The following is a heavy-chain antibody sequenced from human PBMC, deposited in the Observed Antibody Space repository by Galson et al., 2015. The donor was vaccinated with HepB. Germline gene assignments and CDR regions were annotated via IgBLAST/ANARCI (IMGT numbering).Heavy chain of an antibody. V-gene: IGHV3-64D*06. Sequence: SLRLSCAASGFTFSTYAIHWVRQAPGKGLEYVSGITTNGDSTYYAESVKGRFTISRDNSKNTMYLQMSSLRTEDTAVYYCVKDGWQWLVEGRYCFDSWGQGTPVTVSS. CDR1: GFTFSTYA. D-gene: IGHD6-19*01. CDR2: ITTNGDST. CDR3: VKDGWQWLVEGRYCFDS. J-gene: IGHJ4*02.